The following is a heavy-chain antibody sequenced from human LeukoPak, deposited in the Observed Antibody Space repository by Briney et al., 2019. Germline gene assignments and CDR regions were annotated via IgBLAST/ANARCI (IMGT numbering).Heavy chain of an antibody. CDR3: AREHSSGYVLDY. Sequence: GGSLRLSCAASGFTFSSYSMNWVRQAPGKGLEWVSSISSSSSYIYYADSVKGRFTISRDNAKNSLYLQMNSLRAEDTAVYYCAREHSSGYVLDYWGQGTLVTVSS. CDR1: GFTFSSYS. V-gene: IGHV3-21*01. J-gene: IGHJ4*02. CDR2: ISSSSSYI. D-gene: IGHD3-22*01.